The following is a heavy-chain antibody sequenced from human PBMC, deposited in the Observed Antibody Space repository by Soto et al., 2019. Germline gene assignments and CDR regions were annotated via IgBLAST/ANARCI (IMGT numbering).Heavy chain of an antibody. D-gene: IGHD3-16*01. CDR1: GGSFSGYY. CDR2: ISYSGST. J-gene: IGHJ6*02. V-gene: IGHV4-34*01. Sequence: PSETLSLTCAVSGGSFSGYYWAWIRQPPGKGLEWIGQISYSGSTNYNPSLKSRVFISVGTSNNQFSLELSSVTAADTAVYYCARGGDYGMDVWGQGTTVTVSS. CDR3: ARGGDYGMDV.